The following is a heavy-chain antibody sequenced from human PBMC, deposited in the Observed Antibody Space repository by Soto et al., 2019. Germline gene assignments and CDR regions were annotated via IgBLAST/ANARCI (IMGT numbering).Heavy chain of an antibody. CDR2: ISSSRSYI. CDR3: AMFGRGIPNDY. J-gene: IGHJ4*02. CDR1: GFTFSSYS. D-gene: IGHD3-10*02. V-gene: IGHV3-21*01. Sequence: GGSLRLSCAASGFTFSSYSMNWVRQAPGKGLEWVSSISSSRSYIYYADSVKGRFTISRDNAKNSLYLQMNSLRAEDTAVYYCAMFGRGIPNDYWGQGTLVTVSS.